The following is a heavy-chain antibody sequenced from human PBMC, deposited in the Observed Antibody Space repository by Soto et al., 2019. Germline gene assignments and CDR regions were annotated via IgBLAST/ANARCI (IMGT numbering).Heavy chain of an antibody. Sequence: GGSLRLSCATSGFTFSYYAMSWVRQAPGKGLEWVSGISGGGSNTYYADSVKGRVTISRDNSGNTLYLQMNSLRAEDTAVYYCAKVMMAGTYFYGVDVWGQGTTVTVSS. J-gene: IGHJ6*02. CDR1: GFTFSYYA. CDR2: ISGGGSNT. V-gene: IGHV3-23*01. D-gene: IGHD6-19*01. CDR3: AKVMMAGTYFYGVDV.